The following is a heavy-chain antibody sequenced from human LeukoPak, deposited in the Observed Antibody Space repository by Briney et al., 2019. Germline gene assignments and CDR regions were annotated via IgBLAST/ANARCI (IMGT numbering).Heavy chain of an antibody. J-gene: IGHJ4*02. D-gene: IGHD3-3*01. CDR1: GITFSRHG. V-gene: IGHV3-30*03. Sequence: GGSLRLSCVASGITFSRHGMDWVRQAPGKGLEWVAVIADDGGVKQYADSVKGRFTVSRDNSRSTLYLQMNGLSVEDTAIYYCAREATWGEWYFDHWGQGTPVTVSS. CDR3: AREATWGEWYFDH. CDR2: IADDGGVK.